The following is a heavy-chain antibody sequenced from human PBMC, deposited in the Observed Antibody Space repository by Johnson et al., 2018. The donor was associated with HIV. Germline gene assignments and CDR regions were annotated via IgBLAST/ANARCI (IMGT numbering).Heavy chain of an antibody. Sequence: EVQLVESGGGVVRPGGSLRLSCAASGFNFDDYAMHWVRQGPGKGLEWVSSITWNGGSTHCGDFVQGRLPVSRDNAKNSLYLQMNSLRVEDTAVYYCTTDADSSSWNDAFDIWGQGTMVTVSS. CDR2: ITWNGGST. CDR3: TTDADSSSWNDAFDI. J-gene: IGHJ3*02. D-gene: IGHD6-13*01. V-gene: IGHV3-20*04. CDR1: GFNFDDYA.